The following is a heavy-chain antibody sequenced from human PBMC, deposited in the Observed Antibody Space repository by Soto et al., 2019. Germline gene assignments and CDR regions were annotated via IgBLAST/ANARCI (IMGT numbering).Heavy chain of an antibody. CDR3: VRDRYGSGGSWRWFDR. CDR2: ISAYNGNT. J-gene: IGHJ5*02. CDR1: GYTFTSYG. D-gene: IGHD2-15*01. V-gene: IGHV1-18*04. Sequence: GASVKVSCKASGYTFTSYGISWVRQAPGQGLEWLGWISAYNGNTSYAQKLQGRVTMTTDTSTSTAYLELRSLRSDDTAVYYCVRDRYGSGGSWRWFDRWGQGTLVTVSS.